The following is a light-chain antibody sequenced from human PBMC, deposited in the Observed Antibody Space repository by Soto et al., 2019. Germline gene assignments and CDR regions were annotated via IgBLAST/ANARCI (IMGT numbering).Light chain of an antibody. CDR2: GAS. CDR3: LQYASEPLT. Sequence: ETVLTQSPGTLSLSPGERATLSCRASQSVAKNYLAWYQQKPGQGPRLLISGASSRATGIPDRFSGSGSGTDFTLTISRLQPEDFAVYYCLQYASEPLTFGGGTKVEI. J-gene: IGKJ4*01. V-gene: IGKV3-20*01. CDR1: QSVAKNY.